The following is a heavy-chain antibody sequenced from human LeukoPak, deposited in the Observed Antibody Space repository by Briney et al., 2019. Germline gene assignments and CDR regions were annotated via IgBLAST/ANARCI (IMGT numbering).Heavy chain of an antibody. Sequence: ASVKVSCTASGYTFTSYDINWVRQATGQGLEWMGWMNPNSGNTGYAQKFQGRVTMTRNTSISTAYMELSSLRSEDTAVYYCARLNYYGSGSYYYSAYYYYGMDVWGQGTTVTVSS. D-gene: IGHD3-10*01. CDR1: GYTFTSYD. CDR3: ARLNYYGSGSYYYSAYYYYGMDV. CDR2: MNPNSGNT. V-gene: IGHV1-8*01. J-gene: IGHJ6*02.